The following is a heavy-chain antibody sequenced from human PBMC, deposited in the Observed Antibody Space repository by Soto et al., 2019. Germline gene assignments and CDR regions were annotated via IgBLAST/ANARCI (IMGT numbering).Heavy chain of an antibody. J-gene: IGHJ4*02. V-gene: IGHV3-33*01. Sequence: VQLVESGGGVVQPGRSLRLSCAASGFTFSSYGMHWVRQAPGKGLEWVAVIWYDGSNKYYADSVKGRFTISRDNSKNTLYLQMNSLRAEDTAVYYCARGGDYDFWSGQNYFDYWGQGTLVTVSS. CDR2: IWYDGSNK. CDR3: ARGGDYDFWSGQNYFDY. CDR1: GFTFSSYG. D-gene: IGHD3-3*01.